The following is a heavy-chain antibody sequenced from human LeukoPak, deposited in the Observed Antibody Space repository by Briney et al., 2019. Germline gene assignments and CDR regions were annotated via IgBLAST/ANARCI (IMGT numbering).Heavy chain of an antibody. Sequence: SETLSLTCTVSGGSISSYYGSWIRQPAGKGLEWIGRIYTSGSTNYNPSLKSRVTISVDTSKNQFSLNLSSVTAADTAVYYCARDLLSTAEYIDDRGPVTLVTVSS. CDR1: GGSISSYY. CDR3: ARDLLSTAEYIDD. V-gene: IGHV4-4*07. J-gene: IGHJ4*02. CDR2: IYTSGST. D-gene: IGHD1-1*01.